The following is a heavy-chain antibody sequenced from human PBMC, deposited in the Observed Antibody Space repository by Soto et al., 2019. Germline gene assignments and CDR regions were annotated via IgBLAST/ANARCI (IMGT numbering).Heavy chain of an antibody. CDR3: ARGSASKTDYFDY. CDR2: INHSGST. CDR1: GGSFSGYY. D-gene: IGHD2-21*02. J-gene: IGHJ4*02. V-gene: IGHV4-34*01. Sequence: SETLSLTCAVDGGSFSGYYVSWIRQPPGKGLEWIGEINHSGSTNYNPSLKRRVTISVDTSKNQLSLKLSSVTAADAAVYYCARGSASKTDYFDYWGQGTLVTVSS.